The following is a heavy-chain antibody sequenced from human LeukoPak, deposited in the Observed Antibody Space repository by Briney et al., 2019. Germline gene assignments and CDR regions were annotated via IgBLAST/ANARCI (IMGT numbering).Heavy chain of an antibody. CDR3: ARDLVYYSSGGTVDP. Sequence: AGGSLRLSCVASGFTFSRYRMNCVRQAPGKGLEWVSYISSSSSTIYYADSVKGRFTISRDNDKNSLYLQMNSLRDEDTAVYYCARDLVYYSSGGTVDPWGQGTLVTVSS. CDR2: ISSSSSTI. V-gene: IGHV3-48*02. J-gene: IGHJ5*02. CDR1: GFTFSRYR. D-gene: IGHD3-10*01.